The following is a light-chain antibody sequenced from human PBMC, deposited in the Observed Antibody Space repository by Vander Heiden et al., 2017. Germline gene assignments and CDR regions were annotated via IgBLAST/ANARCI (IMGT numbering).Light chain of an antibody. Sequence: DIVMTQSPDSLAVSLGERATINCKSSQSVLYSSNNKNYLAWYQQKPRQPPKLLIYWASTRESGVPDRFSGSGSGTDFTLPIRSLQAEDVAVYYCQQYYSTPFTFGPGTKVEIK. J-gene: IGKJ3*01. V-gene: IGKV4-1*01. CDR1: QSVLYSSNNKNY. CDR2: WAS. CDR3: QQYYSTPFT.